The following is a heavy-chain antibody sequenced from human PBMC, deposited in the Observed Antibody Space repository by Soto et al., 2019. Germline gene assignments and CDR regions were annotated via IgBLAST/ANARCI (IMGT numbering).Heavy chain of an antibody. J-gene: IGHJ5*02. CDR3: AGGVKITRVGGFMGGYWSDP. Sequence: SETLSLTCAVSGGSISSSNWWSWVRQPPGKGLEWIGEIYHSGSTNYNPSLKSRVTISVDKSKNQFSLKLSSVTAADTAVYYCAGGVKITRVGGFMGGYWSDPGGKGPLVTVS. CDR1: GGSISSSNW. D-gene: IGHD3-10*01. CDR2: IYHSGST. V-gene: IGHV4-4*02.